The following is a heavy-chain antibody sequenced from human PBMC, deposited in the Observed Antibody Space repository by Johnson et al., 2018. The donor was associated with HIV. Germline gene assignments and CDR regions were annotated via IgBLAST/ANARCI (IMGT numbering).Heavy chain of an antibody. Sequence: EVQLVESGGGLVKPGGSLRLSCAASGFTFSSYAMHWVRQAPGKGLEWVGRIKSKTDGGTTDYAAPVKGRFTISRDDSKNTLYLQMNSLKTEDTAMYYCTTDVPGGPYYNAFDIWGQGTMVTVSS. J-gene: IGHJ3*02. D-gene: IGHD1-26*01. CDR3: TTDVPGGPYYNAFDI. CDR1: GFTFSSYA. V-gene: IGHV3-15*01. CDR2: IKSKTDGGTT.